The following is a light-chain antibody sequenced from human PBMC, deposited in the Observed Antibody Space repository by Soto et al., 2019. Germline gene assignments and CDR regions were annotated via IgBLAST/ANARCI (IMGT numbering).Light chain of an antibody. CDR1: QNVGNNY. J-gene: IGKJ4*01. CDR2: DAS. CDR3: QQCATSPLT. V-gene: IGKV3-20*01. Sequence: EIVLTQSPGTLSLSPGERATLSCRASQNVGNNYLAWFQQKPGQAPRLLIDDASRRATGIPDRFSGSGSGTDFTLTISSLEPEDCAVYYCQQCATSPLTFGGGTRVAI.